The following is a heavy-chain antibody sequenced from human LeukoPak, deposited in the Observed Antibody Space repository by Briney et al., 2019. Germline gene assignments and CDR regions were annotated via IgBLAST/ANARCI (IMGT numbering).Heavy chain of an antibody. D-gene: IGHD6-13*01. J-gene: IGHJ4*02. CDR2: IYYSGST. Sequence: GSLKLSCAASGIIVNNNYMSWVRQAPGKGLEWIGYIYYSGSTYYNPSLKSRVTMSIDTTQFSLKLSSVTAADTAVYFCACGVAAAGWLYFDYWGQGSLVTVSS. V-gene: IGHV4-59*02. CDR1: GIIVNNNY. CDR3: ACGVAAAGWLYFDY.